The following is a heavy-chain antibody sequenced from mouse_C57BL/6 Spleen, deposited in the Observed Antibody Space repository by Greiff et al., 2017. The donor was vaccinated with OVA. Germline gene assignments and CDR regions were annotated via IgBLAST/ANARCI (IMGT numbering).Heavy chain of an antibody. J-gene: IGHJ1*03. CDR2: IDPNSGGT. CDR3: ARWDYGSSLYWYFDV. CDR1: GYTFTSYW. Sequence: QVQLQQPGAELVKPGASVKLSCKASGYTFTSYWMPWVKQRPGRGLEWIGRIDPNSGGTKYNEKFKSKATLTVDKPSSTAYMQLSSLTSEDSAVYYCARWDYGSSLYWYFDVWGTGTTVTVSS. V-gene: IGHV1-72*01. D-gene: IGHD1-1*01.